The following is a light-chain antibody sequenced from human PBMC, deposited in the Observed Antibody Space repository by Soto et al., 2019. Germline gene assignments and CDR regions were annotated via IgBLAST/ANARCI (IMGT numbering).Light chain of an antibody. CDR3: QQVNVNPPT. CDR1: QSISSY. J-gene: IGKJ4*01. V-gene: IGKV1-39*01. CDR2: GAS. Sequence: DIQMTQSPSSLSASVGDRVTISCRASQSISSYLNWYQQKPGKAPKLLIYGASTLQSGVPPRFSGSGSGTDFSLTISSRQPADYAAVYCQQVNVNPPTFGGGTKVEIK.